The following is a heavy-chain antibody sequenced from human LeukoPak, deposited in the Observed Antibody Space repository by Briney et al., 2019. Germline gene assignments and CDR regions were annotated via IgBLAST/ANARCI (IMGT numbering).Heavy chain of an antibody. CDR2: IIPILGIA. V-gene: IGHV1-69*02. J-gene: IGHJ4*02. Sequence: SVKVSCKASGGTFSSYTISWVRQAPGQGLEWMGRIIPILGIANYAQKFQGRVTITADKSTSTAYMELSSLRSGDTAVYYCARTCGGSCYSQEVNVDYWGQGTLVTVSS. CDR1: GGTFSSYT. CDR3: ARTCGGSCYSQEVNVDY. D-gene: IGHD2-15*01.